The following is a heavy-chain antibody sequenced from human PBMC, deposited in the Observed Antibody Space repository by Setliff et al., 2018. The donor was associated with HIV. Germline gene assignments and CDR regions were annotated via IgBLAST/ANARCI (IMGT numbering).Heavy chain of an antibody. CDR1: GYTFSMYW. D-gene: IGHD4-4*01. J-gene: IGHJ5*02. CDR2: LYPGDSDI. V-gene: IGHV5-51*01. CDR3: ARALNSPSYSNVFCVDH. Sequence: PGESLKISCQTSGYTFSMYWIGWVRETPGKGLGWMAILYPGDSDIRYSPSFQGQVTISADKSIGAAYLPWRSLKAWDPCMYFCARALNSPSYSNVFCVDHWGQGTLVTVSS.